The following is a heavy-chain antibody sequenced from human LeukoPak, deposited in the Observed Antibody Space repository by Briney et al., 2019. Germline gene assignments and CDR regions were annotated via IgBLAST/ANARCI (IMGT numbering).Heavy chain of an antibody. D-gene: IGHD2/OR15-2a*01. CDR2: IYYSGST. CDR1: GGSISGGSYY. CDR3: ARGEYGLFDY. Sequence: PSETLSLTCTVSGGSISGGSYYWSWIRQPPGKGLEWNGYIYYSGSTKYNLSLKSRVTISVDTSKNQLSLKLSSVTAADTAVYYCARGEYGLFDYWGQGTLVTVFS. J-gene: IGHJ4*02. V-gene: IGHV4-61*01.